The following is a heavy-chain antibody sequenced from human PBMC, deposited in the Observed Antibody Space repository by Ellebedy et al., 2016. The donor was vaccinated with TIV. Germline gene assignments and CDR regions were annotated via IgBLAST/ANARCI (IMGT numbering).Heavy chain of an antibody. CDR3: AKSCEGSTNRFGS. CDR2: ISPYNGDT. J-gene: IGHJ5*01. CDR1: GYTFTAHY. Sequence: AASVKVSCKASGYTFTAHYLHWVRQAPGHGLEWMGWISPYNGDTVYAQKFQGRVTMTRDTSASTAYMELNRLNSDDPAVYYCAKSCEGSTNRFGSWGQGTLVTVSS. D-gene: IGHD2-21*01. V-gene: IGHV1-2*02.